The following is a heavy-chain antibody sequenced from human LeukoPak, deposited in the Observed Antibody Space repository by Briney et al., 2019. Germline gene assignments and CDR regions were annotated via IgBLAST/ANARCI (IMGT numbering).Heavy chain of an antibody. CDR3: ARDSSWAFDY. CDR2: ISSSTSTI. J-gene: IGHJ4*02. V-gene: IGHV3-48*04. Sequence: PGGSLRLSCAASGFTFSSYSMNWVRQAPGKGLECVSYISSSTSTIYYADSVRGRFTISRDNAKNSLYLQMDSLRVEDTAVYYWARDSSWAFDYWGQGIVVTVSS. CDR1: GFTFSSYS. D-gene: IGHD7-27*01.